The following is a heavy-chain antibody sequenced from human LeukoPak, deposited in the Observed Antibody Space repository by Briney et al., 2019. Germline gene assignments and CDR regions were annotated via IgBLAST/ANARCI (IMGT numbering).Heavy chain of an antibody. J-gene: IGHJ4*02. CDR2: ISGSGGYT. Sequence: PGGSLRLSCAASGFTFSSYAMSWVRQAPGKGLGWVSGISGSGGYTYYADSVKGRFTISRDNSKNTLYLQMSSLRAEDTAVYYCAKDLTTVTTGDYWGQGTLVTVSS. D-gene: IGHD4-17*01. CDR1: GFTFSSYA. V-gene: IGHV3-23*01. CDR3: AKDLTTVTTGDY.